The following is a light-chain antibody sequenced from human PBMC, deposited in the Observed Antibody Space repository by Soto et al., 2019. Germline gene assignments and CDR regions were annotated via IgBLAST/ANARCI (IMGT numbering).Light chain of an antibody. V-gene: IGLV2-8*01. CDR2: EVS. J-gene: IGLJ2*01. Sequence: HSALTQPPSASGSPGQSVTISCTGTSSDVGGYNYVSWYQQHPGKAPKLMIYEVSKRPSGVPDRFSGSKSGNTASLTVSGLQAEDEADYYCSSYAGSNYVVFGGGTQLTVL. CDR1: SSDVGGYNY. CDR3: SSYAGSNYVV.